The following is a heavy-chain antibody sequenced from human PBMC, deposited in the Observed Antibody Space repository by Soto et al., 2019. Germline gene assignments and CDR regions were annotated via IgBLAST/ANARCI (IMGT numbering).Heavy chain of an antibody. Sequence: VGSLRSCCAASGVAFSSYGMQGVGQAPGKGLGGVAVIWYYGSNKYYADSVKGRFTISRDNSKNTLYLQMNRLRAEDTAVYYCARDQGLLRFAEKPTVGAFDIWRQGTMVTVSS. D-gene: IGHD3-10*01. CDR3: ARDQGLLRFAEKPTVGAFDI. J-gene: IGHJ3*02. CDR1: GVAFSSYG. V-gene: IGHV3-33*01. CDR2: IWYYGSNK.